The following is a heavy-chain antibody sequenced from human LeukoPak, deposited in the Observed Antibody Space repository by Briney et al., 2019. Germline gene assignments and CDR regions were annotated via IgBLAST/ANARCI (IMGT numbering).Heavy chain of an antibody. CDR2: ISENGEST. CDR3: ASYFHYGDYASLWY. V-gene: IGHV3-23*01. D-gene: IGHD4-17*01. J-gene: IGHJ4*02. Sequence: PGGSLRLSCAASGFTFGSYNMKWVRQAPGKGLEWVSSISENGESTYYADSVKGRFTISRDNSRNTLYLQMNSLRAEDTAVYYCASYFHYGDYASLWYWGQGTLVTVSS. CDR1: GFTFGSYN.